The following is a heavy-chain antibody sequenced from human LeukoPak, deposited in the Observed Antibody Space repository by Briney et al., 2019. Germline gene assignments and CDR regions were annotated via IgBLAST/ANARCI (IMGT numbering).Heavy chain of an antibody. J-gene: IGHJ6*01. CDR3: ASDGRHYYVMDV. V-gene: IGHV3-48*02. CDR2: ISACSGNI. D-gene: IGHD6-25*01. CDR1: GFTFSSYS. Sequence: GGSLRLSCAASGFTFSSYSMNWVRQAPGKGLEWVSDISACSGNIQYADSEKGRFTLSRSNDKHSLYLQMNNLRDDDTARYYCASDGRHYYVMDVGGEGPTLTVST.